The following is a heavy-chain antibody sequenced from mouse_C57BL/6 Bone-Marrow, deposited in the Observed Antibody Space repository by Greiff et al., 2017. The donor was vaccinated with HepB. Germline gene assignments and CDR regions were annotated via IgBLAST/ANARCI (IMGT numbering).Heavy chain of an antibody. CDR2: IHPNSGST. CDR3: ARLRIEGYAWFAY. V-gene: IGHV1-64*01. D-gene: IGHD2-2*01. J-gene: IGHJ3*01. Sequence: VQLQQPGAELVKPGASVKLSCKASGYTFTSYWMHWVKQRPGQGLEWIGMIHPNSGSTNYNEKFKSKATLTVDKSSSTAYMQLSSLTSEDSAVYYCARLRIEGYAWFAYWGQGTLVTVSA. CDR1: GYTFTSYW.